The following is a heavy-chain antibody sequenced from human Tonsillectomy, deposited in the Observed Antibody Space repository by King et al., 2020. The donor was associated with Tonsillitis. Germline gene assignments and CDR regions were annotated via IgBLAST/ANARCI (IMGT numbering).Heavy chain of an antibody. CDR2: ISGSGGTT. V-gene: IGHV3-23*04. D-gene: IGHD3-3*01. CDR1: GFTFSSYA. Sequence: VQLVESGGGLIQPGGSLRLSWAASGFTFSSYAMSWVRQAPGKGLEWVSGISGSGGTTYYADSVKGRFAISRDNSKITLYVQMNSLRAEDTAVYYCAKDRDFWSPHGMDVWGQGTTVTVSS. J-gene: IGHJ6*02. CDR3: AKDRDFWSPHGMDV.